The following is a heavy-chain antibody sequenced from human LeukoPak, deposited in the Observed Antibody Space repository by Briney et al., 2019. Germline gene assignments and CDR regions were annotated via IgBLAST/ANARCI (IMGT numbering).Heavy chain of an antibody. CDR3: ARPRLEYCSGGSCFDAFDI. J-gene: IGHJ3*02. D-gene: IGHD2-15*01. V-gene: IGHV3-30*03. Sequence: GGSLRLSCAVSGFTFSSYWMHWVRQAPGKGLEWVAVISYDGSNKYYADSVKGRFTISRDNSKNTLFLQMNSLTAEDTAIYSCARPRLEYCSGGSCFDAFDIWGQGTMVTVSS. CDR1: GFTFSSYW. CDR2: ISYDGSNK.